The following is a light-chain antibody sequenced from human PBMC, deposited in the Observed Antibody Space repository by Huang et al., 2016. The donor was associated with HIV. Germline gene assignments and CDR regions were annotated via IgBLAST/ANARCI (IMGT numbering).Light chain of an antibody. CDR2: DAS. Sequence: EMFLTQSPGTLSLSPGERATLSCRASQNIRNYLAWYQQKPGQAPRLLIYDASIRATGIPVRFSGSGSGTDFTLTISRLEPEDSAVYYCQRRSNWPSFGGGTTVEI. CDR3: QRRSNWPS. V-gene: IGKV3-11*01. CDR1: QNIRNY. J-gene: IGKJ4*02.